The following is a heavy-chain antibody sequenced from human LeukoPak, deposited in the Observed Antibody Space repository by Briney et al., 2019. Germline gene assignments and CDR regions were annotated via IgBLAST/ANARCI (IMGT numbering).Heavy chain of an antibody. CDR3: AKGDDIGKHPTRAYYFDI. CDR1: GFIFSRHA. V-gene: IGHV3-23*01. D-gene: IGHD5-24*01. J-gene: IGHJ4*02. Sequence: SGGSLRLSCAAYGFIFSRHAMSWVRQAPGKWLEWVSTTGLESVHTLCADSVQGRFTVSRDNSRNTLDLQMDKLRVDDTAGYYCAKGDDIGKHPTRAYYFDIWGQGTLVTVSS. CDR2: TGLESVHT.